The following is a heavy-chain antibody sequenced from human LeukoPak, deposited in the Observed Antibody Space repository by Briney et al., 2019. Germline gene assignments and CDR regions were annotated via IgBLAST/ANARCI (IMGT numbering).Heavy chain of an antibody. V-gene: IGHV3-30*02. Sequence: GGSLRLSCAASGFIFTDYGMHWVRQAPGKGMEWLTFIRYDGSDKYYAKYGKGRFTISRGNARNSLFLQMNGLRADDTAVYYCARMEDSSDYSVEVDYWGRGTLVTVSS. CDR1: GFIFTDYG. J-gene: IGHJ4*02. CDR2: IRYDGSDK. CDR3: ARMEDSSDYSVEVDY. D-gene: IGHD3-22*01.